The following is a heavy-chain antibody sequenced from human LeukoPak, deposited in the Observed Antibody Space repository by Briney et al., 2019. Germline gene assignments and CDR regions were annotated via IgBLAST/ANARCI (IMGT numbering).Heavy chain of an antibody. J-gene: IGHJ5*02. Sequence: ASVKVSCKASGYTFTGHYIHWVRQAPGQGLEWMGWINPNSGGTNYAQKFQGRVTMTRDTSISTAYMELSRLRSDDTAVYYCARDFRAAMVSDWFDPWGQGTLVTVSS. D-gene: IGHD5-18*01. CDR2: INPNSGGT. V-gene: IGHV1-2*02. CDR3: ARDFRAAMVSDWFDP. CDR1: GYTFTGHY.